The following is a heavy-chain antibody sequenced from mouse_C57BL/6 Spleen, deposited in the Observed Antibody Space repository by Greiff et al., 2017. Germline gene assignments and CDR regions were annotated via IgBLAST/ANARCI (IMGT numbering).Heavy chain of an antibody. CDR2: ISGGGGNT. CDR1: GFTFSSYT. V-gene: IGHV5-9*01. CDR3: ARHTVARGDPFAY. D-gene: IGHD3-1*01. J-gene: IGHJ3*01. Sequence: EVMLVESGGGLVKPGGSLKLSCAASGFTFSSYTMSWVRQTPGKRLEWVATISGGGGNTYYPDSVKGRFTISRDNAKNTLYLQMSSLRSEDTALYYCARHTVARGDPFAYWGQGTLVTVSA.